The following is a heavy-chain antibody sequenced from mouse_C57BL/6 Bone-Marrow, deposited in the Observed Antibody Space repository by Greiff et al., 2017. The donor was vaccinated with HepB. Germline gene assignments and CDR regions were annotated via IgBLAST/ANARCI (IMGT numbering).Heavy chain of an antibody. D-gene: IGHD2-3*01. CDR1: GFNIKDDY. CDR3: TTDGYRGY. V-gene: IGHV14-4*01. Sequence: VHVKQSGAELVRPGASVKLSCTASGFNIKDDYMHWVKQRPEQGLEWIGWIDPENGDTEYASKFQGKATITADTSSNTAYLQLSSLTSEDTAVYYCTTDGYRGYWGQGTTLTVSS. J-gene: IGHJ2*01. CDR2: IDPENGDT.